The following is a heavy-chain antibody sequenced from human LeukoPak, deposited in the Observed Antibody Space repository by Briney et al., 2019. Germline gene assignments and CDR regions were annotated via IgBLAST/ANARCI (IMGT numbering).Heavy chain of an antibody. D-gene: IGHD2-2*02. J-gene: IGHJ5*02. CDR3: ARDYLSPYPPSEYQLLYEDRNWFDP. CDR1: GFTFSSYS. CDR2: ISSSSSYI. Sequence: PGGSLRLSCAASGFTFSSYSMNWVRQAPGKGLEWVSSISSSSSYIYYADSVKGRFTISRDNAKNSLYLQMNSLRAEDTAVYYCARDYLSPYPPSEYQLLYEDRNWFDPWGQGTLVTVSS. V-gene: IGHV3-21*01.